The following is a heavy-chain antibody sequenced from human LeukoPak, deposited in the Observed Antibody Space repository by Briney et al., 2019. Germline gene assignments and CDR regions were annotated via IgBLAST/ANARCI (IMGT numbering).Heavy chain of an antibody. V-gene: IGHV1-24*01. Sequence: ASVKVSCKVSGYTLTELSMHWVRQAPGKGLEWMGGFDPEYGETIYAQKFQGRVTMTEDTSTSTAYMELRSLRSDDTAVYYCARAAYYYDSSGYSAYFQHWGQGTLVTVSS. D-gene: IGHD3-22*01. CDR3: ARAAYYYDSSGYSAYFQH. J-gene: IGHJ1*01. CDR1: GYTLTELS. CDR2: FDPEYGET.